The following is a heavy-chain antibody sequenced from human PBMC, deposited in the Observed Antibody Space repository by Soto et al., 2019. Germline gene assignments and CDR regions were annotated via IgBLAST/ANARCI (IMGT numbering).Heavy chain of an antibody. D-gene: IGHD1-26*01. CDR3: ADARVGESHFDF. CDR2: ISYDGSYK. V-gene: IGHV3-30*03. J-gene: IGHJ4*02. Sequence: QVKLVESGGGVVQPGRSLRLSCAASGFTFNNYGMHWVRQAPGKGLEWVAMISYDGSYKYYADSVKGRFTISRDTSKDTLYLQMNSLRAEDTAVYYCADARVGESHFDFWGQGTLVTVAA. CDR1: GFTFNNYG.